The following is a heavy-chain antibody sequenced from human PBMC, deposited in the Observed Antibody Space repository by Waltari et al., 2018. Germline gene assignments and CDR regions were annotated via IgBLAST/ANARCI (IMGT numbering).Heavy chain of an antibody. D-gene: IGHD5-18*01. J-gene: IGHJ6*02. V-gene: IGHV3-30-3*01. CDR3: ARDETPTYLWLVDGMDV. Sequence: SCAASGFTFSSYAMHWVRQAPGKGLEWVAVISYDGSNKYYADSVKGRFTISRDNSKNTLYLQMNSLRAEDTAVYYCARDETPTYLWLVDGMDVWGQGTTVTVSS. CDR1: GFTFSSYA. CDR2: ISYDGSNK.